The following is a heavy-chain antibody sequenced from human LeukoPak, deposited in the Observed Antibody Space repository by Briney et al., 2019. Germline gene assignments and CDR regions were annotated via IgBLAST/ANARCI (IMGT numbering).Heavy chain of an antibody. CDR3: ARSDYGDYQLYYFDY. V-gene: IGHV3-21*01. D-gene: IGHD4-17*01. CDR2: ISSSSSYI. Sequence: GGSLRLSCAATGFTFSSYSMNWVRQAPGKGLEWVSSISSSSSYIYYADSVKGRFTISRDNAKNSLYLQMNSLRAEDTAVYYCARSDYGDYQLYYFDYWGQGTLVTVSS. J-gene: IGHJ4*02. CDR1: GFTFSSYS.